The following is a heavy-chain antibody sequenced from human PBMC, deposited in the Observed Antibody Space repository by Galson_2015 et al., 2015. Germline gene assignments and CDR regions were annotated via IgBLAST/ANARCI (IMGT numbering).Heavy chain of an antibody. V-gene: IGHV3-30*18. D-gene: IGHD2-15*01. CDR1: GFTFDDYA. J-gene: IGHJ6*02. CDR2: ISYDGSNK. CDR3: AKDGGSDCSGGSCYSNYYYGMDV. Sequence: SLRLSCAASGFTFDDYAMHWVRQAPGKGLEWVAVISYDGSNKYYADSVKGRFTISRDNSKNTLYLQMNSLRAEDTAVYYCAKDGGSDCSGGSCYSNYYYGMDVWGQGTTVTVSS.